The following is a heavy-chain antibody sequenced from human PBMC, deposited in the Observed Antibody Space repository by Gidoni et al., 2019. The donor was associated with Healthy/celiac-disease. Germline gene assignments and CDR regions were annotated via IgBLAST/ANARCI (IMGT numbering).Heavy chain of an antibody. J-gene: IGHJ4*02. CDR2: ISSNGGST. D-gene: IGHD2-21*02. CDR3: ARDCGGDCYGGFDY. Sequence: EVQLVESGGGLVHPGGSLRLSCSASGFTFSSYARHWVRQAPGKGLEYVSAISSNGGSTYYANSVKGRLTISRDNSKNTLYLQMGSLRAEDMAVYYCARDCGGDCYGGFDYWGQGTLVTVSS. V-gene: IGHV3-64*01. CDR1: GFTFSSYA.